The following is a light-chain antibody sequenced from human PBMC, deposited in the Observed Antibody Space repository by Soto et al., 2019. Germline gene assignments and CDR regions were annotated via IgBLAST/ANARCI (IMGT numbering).Light chain of an antibody. CDR3: QQSYSTPWT. Sequence: EIVLTQSPGTLSLSPGERATLSCRASQSVSSNYLAWYQQKPGQAPKVLIYAASSLQSGVPSRFSGSGSGTDFTLTISSLQPEDFATYYCQQSYSTPWTFGQGTKVDIK. V-gene: IGKV3-20*01. J-gene: IGKJ1*01. CDR1: QSVSSNY. CDR2: AAS.